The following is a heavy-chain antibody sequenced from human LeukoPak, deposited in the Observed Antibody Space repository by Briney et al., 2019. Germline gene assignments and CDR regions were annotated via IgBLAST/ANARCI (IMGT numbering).Heavy chain of an antibody. CDR2: IYHSGST. J-gene: IGHJ3*02. Sequence: TPSETLSLTCTVSGGSISSGGYYWSWIRPPTGKGLEWIGYIYHSGSTYYNPSLKSRVTISIDKSKNQFSLNLNSVTAADTAVYYCARNSYYDNSGEGAFDIWGQGTMVTVSS. CDR1: GGSISSGGYY. D-gene: IGHD3-22*01. CDR3: ARNSYYDNSGEGAFDI. V-gene: IGHV4-30-2*01.